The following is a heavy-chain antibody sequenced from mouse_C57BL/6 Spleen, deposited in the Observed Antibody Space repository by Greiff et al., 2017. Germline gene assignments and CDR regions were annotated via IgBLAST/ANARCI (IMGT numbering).Heavy chain of an antibody. D-gene: IGHD1-1*01. V-gene: IGHV1-80*01. Sequence: QVQLQQSGAELVKPGASVKISCKASGYAFSSYWMNWVQQRPGKGLEWIGQIYPGDGATNYNGKVKGKDTLTADKSSSTAYMQLSSLTSEDSAIYFCARAFITTVVATKGNFDYWGQGTTLTVFS. CDR1: GYAFSSYW. CDR3: ARAFITTVVATKGNFDY. J-gene: IGHJ2*01. CDR2: IYPGDGAT.